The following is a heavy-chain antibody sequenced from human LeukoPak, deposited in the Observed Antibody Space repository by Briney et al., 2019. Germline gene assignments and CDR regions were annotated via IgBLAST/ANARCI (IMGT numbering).Heavy chain of an antibody. CDR1: GFTFSSYA. V-gene: IGHV3-23*01. CDR3: ALAVAGTRIDY. D-gene: IGHD6-19*01. Sequence: PGGSLRLSCAASGFTFSSYAMGWVRQAPGKGLEWVSAISGSGGSAYYADSVKGRFTISRDNSKNTLYLQMNSLRAEDTAVYYCALAVAGTRIDYWGQGTLVTVSS. J-gene: IGHJ4*02. CDR2: ISGSGGSA.